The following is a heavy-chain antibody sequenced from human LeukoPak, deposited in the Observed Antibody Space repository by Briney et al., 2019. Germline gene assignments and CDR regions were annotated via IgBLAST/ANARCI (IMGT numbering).Heavy chain of an antibody. CDR2: ISAYNGNT. J-gene: IGHJ3*02. Sequence: GASVKVSCKASGYTFTNYGISWVRQAPGQGLEWIGWISAYNGNTNYAQKLQGRVTMTTDTSTSTAYMELWRLRSDDTAVYYCARAGQLLPWSDAFDIWGQGTMVTVSS. D-gene: IGHD2-2*01. CDR3: ARAGQLLPWSDAFDI. V-gene: IGHV1-18*01. CDR1: GYTFTNYG.